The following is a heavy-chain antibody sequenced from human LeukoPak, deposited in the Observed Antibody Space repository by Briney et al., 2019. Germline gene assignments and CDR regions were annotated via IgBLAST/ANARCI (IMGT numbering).Heavy chain of an antibody. CDR1: GGSISSGDYY. V-gene: IGHV4-30-4*01. CDR2: IHYSGST. Sequence: SETLSLTCTVSGGSISSGDYYWSWIRQPPGKGLEWIGYIHYSGSTYYNPSLKSRVTISVDTSKNQFSLKLSSVTAADTAVYYCARTEWSYFDYWGQGTLVTVSS. J-gene: IGHJ4*02. CDR3: ARTEWSYFDY. D-gene: IGHD2-8*01.